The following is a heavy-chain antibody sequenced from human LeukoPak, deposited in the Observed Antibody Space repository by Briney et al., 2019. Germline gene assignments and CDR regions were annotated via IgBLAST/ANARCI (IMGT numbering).Heavy chain of an antibody. CDR3: ACLGTVTAFDY. Sequence: GGSLRLSCAASGFTFSSYWMHWVRRAPGKGLVWVSRINSDGSSTSYADSVKGRFTISRDNAKNTLYLQMNSLRAEDTAVYYCACLGTVTAFDYWGQGTLVTVSS. V-gene: IGHV3-74*01. CDR1: GFTFSSYW. D-gene: IGHD4-17*01. J-gene: IGHJ4*02. CDR2: INSDGSST.